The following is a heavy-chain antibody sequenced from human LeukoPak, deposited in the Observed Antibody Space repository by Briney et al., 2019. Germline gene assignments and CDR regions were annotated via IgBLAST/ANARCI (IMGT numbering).Heavy chain of an antibody. V-gene: IGHV4-39*07. J-gene: IGHJ5*02. CDR1: GGSISSSSYY. D-gene: IGHD5-12*01. Sequence: PSETLSLTCTVSGGSISSSSYYWGWIRQPPGKGLEWIGSIYYSGSTNYNPSLKSRVTISVDTSKNQFSLKLSSVTAADTAVYYCARVRYSGYDWGNWFDPWGQGTLVTVSS. CDR3: ARVRYSGYDWGNWFDP. CDR2: IYYSGST.